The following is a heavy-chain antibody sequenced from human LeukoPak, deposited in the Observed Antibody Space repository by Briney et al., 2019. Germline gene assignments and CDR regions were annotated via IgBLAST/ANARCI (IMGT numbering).Heavy chain of an antibody. D-gene: IGHD7-27*01. V-gene: IGHV1-8*01. J-gene: IGHJ4*02. CDR3: MSTSNWGSVIFDC. CDR2: MDPNSDNT. CDR1: GYTFTSYD. Sequence: ASVKFSCKASGYTFTSYDIHWVRQATGQGLEWMGWMDPNSDNTVYAEKFQGRITMTRNTSITTAYMELRSLRSEDTAVYYCMSTSNWGSVIFDCWGQGTLVTVSS.